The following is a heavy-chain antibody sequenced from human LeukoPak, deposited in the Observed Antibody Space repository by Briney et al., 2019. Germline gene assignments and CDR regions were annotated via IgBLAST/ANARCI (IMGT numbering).Heavy chain of an antibody. D-gene: IGHD5-18*01. J-gene: IGHJ4*02. CDR2: IIPIFGTA. Sequence: SVKVSCKASGGTFSSYAISWVRQAPGQGLEWMGGIIPIFGTANYAQKFQGRVTITADESTSTAYMELSSLRSEDTAVYYCASSGVDTAMVTDYWGQGTLVTVSS. CDR3: ASSGVDTAMVTDY. V-gene: IGHV1-69*01. CDR1: GGTFSSYA.